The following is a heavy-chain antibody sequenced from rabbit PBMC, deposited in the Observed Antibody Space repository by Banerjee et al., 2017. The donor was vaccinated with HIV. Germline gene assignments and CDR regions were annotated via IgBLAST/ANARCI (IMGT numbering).Heavy chain of an antibody. J-gene: IGHJ3*01. Sequence: QSLEESGGGLVKPEGSLTLTCTASGFSFSSTYYMCWVRQAPGKGLEWIGCIGGGSSAGTYYASWAKGRFTISKTSSTTVTLQMTSLTAADTATYFCARDLAGVIGWNFGLWGQGTLVTVS. CDR2: IGGGSSAGT. CDR1: GFSFSSTYY. CDR3: ARDLAGVIGWNFGL. V-gene: IGHV1S40*01. D-gene: IGHD4-1*01.